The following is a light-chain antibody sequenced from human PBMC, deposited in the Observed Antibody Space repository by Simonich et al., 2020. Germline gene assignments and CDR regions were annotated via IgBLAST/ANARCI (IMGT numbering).Light chain of an antibody. V-gene: IGLV2-14*03. J-gene: IGLJ2*01. CDR2: DVS. CDR3: SSYTSSSTYVV. CDR1: SSDVGGYNY. Sequence: QSALTQPASVSGSPGQSITISCPGTSSDVGGYNYVSWYQQPPGKAPKLMIYDVSNRPSRGSNRFSGSKSGNPASLTISGLQAEDEADYYCSSYTSSSTYVVFGGGTKLTVL.